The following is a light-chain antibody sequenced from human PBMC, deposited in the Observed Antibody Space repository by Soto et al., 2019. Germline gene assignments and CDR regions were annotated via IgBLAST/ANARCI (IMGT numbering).Light chain of an antibody. Sequence: QSVLTQPPSVSAAPGQKVTISCSGSSSDIGKNSVSWYQQFPGTAPRLLIYDNNERPSGISDRFSGSKSGTSATLDITGLQTGDEADYYCGTWENSRSAPYVFGTGTKLTVL. J-gene: IGLJ1*01. V-gene: IGLV1-51*01. CDR3: GTWENSRSAPYV. CDR2: DNN. CDR1: SSDIGKNS.